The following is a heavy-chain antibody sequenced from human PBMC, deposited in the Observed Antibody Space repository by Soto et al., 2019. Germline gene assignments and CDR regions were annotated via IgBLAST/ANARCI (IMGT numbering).Heavy chain of an antibody. CDR1: GFTFSSYA. V-gene: IGHV3-64D*06. CDR2: ISSNGGST. J-gene: IGHJ4*01. D-gene: IGHD1-26*01. CDR3: VNKWDGQEDFFDH. Sequence: GGSLRLSCSASGFTFSSYAMHWVRQAPGKGLEYVSAISSNGGSTYYADSVKGRFTISRDNSKNTLYLQMSSLRAEDTAVYYCVNKWDGQEDFFDHRGHGTLVTVSS.